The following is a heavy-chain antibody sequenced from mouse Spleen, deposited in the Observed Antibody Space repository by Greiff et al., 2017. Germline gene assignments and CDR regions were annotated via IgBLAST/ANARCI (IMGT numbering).Heavy chain of an antibody. D-gene: IGHD1-1*01. V-gene: IGHV5-6*02. J-gene: IGHJ1*03. Sequence: EVMLVESGGDLVKPGGSLKLSCAASGFTFSSYGMSWVRQTPDKRLEWVATISSGGSYTYYPDSVKGRFTISRDNAKNTLYLQMSSLKSEDTAMYYCARRGGGYYYGSSSPYWYFDVWGTGTTVTVSS. CDR3: ARRGGGYYYGSSSPYWYFDV. CDR2: ISSGGSYT. CDR1: GFTFSSYG.